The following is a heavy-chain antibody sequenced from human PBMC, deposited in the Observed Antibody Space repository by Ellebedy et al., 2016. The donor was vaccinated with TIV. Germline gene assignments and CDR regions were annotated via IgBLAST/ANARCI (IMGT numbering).Heavy chain of an antibody. V-gene: IGHV3-7*03. CDR3: ARGAGWITES. J-gene: IGHJ5*02. CDR2: IKQDGSEK. Sequence: GGSLRLXXAASGFTFSSYGMHWVRQAPGKGLEWVANIKQDGSEKNYVDSVKGRFTISRDNAKKSLYLQMNSLRVEDTAVYCCARGAGWITESWGQGNLVTVSS. CDR1: GFTFSSYG. D-gene: IGHD2-2*03.